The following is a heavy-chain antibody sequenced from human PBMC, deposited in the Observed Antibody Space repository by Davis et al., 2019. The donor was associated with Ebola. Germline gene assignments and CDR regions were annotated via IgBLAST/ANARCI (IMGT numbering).Heavy chain of an antibody. J-gene: IGHJ5*01. CDR1: SYTFTSYG. CDR3: AREAGATTRIYDS. D-gene: IGHD1-26*01. V-gene: IGHV1-18*01. CDR2: ISAYNGNT. Sequence: ASVTVSCKASSYTFTSYGISWVRQAPGQGLEWMGWISAYNGNTNYAQKLQGRVTMTTDTSRSTADMELRSLRSDDTAVYYCAREAGATTRIYDSWGQGTLVTVSS.